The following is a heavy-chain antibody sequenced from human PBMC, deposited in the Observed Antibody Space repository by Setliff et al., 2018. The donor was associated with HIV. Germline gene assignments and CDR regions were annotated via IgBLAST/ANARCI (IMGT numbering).Heavy chain of an antibody. Sequence: PSETLSLTCTVADGSISTGSYYWSWVRQPAGRGLEWIGRIYTSGSTNYNPSLKSRVTMSVDTSKNQFSLNLTSVTAADTAVYYCARDNPHYYGSGSHRYYAMDVWGQGTTVTVSS. D-gene: IGHD3-10*01. CDR3: ARDNPHYYGSGSHRYYAMDV. V-gene: IGHV4-61*02. J-gene: IGHJ6*02. CDR2: IYTSGST. CDR1: DGSISTGSYY.